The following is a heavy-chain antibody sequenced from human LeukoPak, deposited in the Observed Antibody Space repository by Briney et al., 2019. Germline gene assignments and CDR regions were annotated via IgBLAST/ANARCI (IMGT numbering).Heavy chain of an antibody. CDR2: IYTSGST. CDR3: ANYIRNVHNYMDV. V-gene: IGHV4-4*09. D-gene: IGHD1-1*01. Sequence: SETLSLTCSVSGGSFDSKYWSWIRQPPGKGLEWIGYIYTSGSTNFNPSLRSQVAMSIDTSKNQFSLKVYSVTAADTAVYYCANYIRNVHNYMDVWGKGTTVIVSS. J-gene: IGHJ6*03. CDR1: GGSFDSKY.